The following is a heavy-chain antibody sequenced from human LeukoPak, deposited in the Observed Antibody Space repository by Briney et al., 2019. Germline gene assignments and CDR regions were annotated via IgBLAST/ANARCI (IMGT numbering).Heavy chain of an antibody. J-gene: IGHJ4*02. CDR2: ISGSGGST. Sequence: GGSLRLSCAASGFTFSSYAMSWVRQAPGKGLEWVSAISGSGGSTYYADSVKGRLTISRDNSKNTLYLQMNSLRAEDTAVYYCARFGTYGPGTYAFDYWGQGTLVTVSS. D-gene: IGHD3-10*01. CDR1: GFTFSSYA. V-gene: IGHV3-23*01. CDR3: ARFGTYGPGTYAFDY.